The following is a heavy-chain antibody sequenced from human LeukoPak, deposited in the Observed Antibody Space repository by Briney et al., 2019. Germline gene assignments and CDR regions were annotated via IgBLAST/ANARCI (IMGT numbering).Heavy chain of an antibody. CDR3: ARLQYSSSPTDY. V-gene: IGHV1-2*06. D-gene: IGHD6-6*01. Sequence: ASVKVSCKASGYTFTGYYMHWVRQAPGQGLEWMGRINPNSGGTNYAQKFQGRVTLTRDTSISTAYMELSRLRSDDTAVYYCARLQYSSSPTDYWGQGTLVTVSS. CDR1: GYTFTGYY. CDR2: INPNSGGT. J-gene: IGHJ4*02.